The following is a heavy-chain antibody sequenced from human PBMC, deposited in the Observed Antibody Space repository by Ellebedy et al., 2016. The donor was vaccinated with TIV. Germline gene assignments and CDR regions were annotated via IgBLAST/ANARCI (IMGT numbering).Heavy chain of an antibody. CDR1: GFTFSSYA. CDR2: ISYDGSNK. V-gene: IGHV3-30-3*01. CDR3: AREMEQWFGETQH. Sequence: GGSLRLXCAASGFTFSSYAMHWVRQAPGKGLEWVAVISYDGSNKYYADSVKGRFTISRDNSKNTLYLQMNSLRAEDTAVYYCAREMEQWFGETQHWGQGTLVTVSS. D-gene: IGHD3-10*01. J-gene: IGHJ1*01.